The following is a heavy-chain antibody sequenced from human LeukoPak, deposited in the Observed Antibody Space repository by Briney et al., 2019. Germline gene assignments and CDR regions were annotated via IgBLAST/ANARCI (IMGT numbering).Heavy chain of an antibody. CDR1: GFTFTNAW. D-gene: IGHD3-10*01. V-gene: IGHV3-15*01. Sequence: PGGSLRLSCAASGFTFTNAWMTWVRQAPGKGLEWVGRIKSKGDRETTDYAAPVKGRFFMSRDDSKATVFLQMYSLNADDTAVYYCATDLRLTMIRGVIVHWGLGALVTVSS. J-gene: IGHJ4*02. CDR3: ATDLRLTMIRGVIVH. CDR2: IKSKGDRETT.